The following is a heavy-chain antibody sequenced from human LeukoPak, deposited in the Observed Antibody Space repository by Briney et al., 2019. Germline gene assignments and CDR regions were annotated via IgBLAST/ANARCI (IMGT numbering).Heavy chain of an antibody. V-gene: IGHV3-23*01. CDR2: SSSSDPGT. CDR1: GFSLGSHA. J-gene: IGHJ4*02. D-gene: IGHD2-21*01. Sequence: GGSLRLSCAVSGFSLGSHAMSWVRQAPGKGLEWVSASSSSDPGTYYADSVRGRFTISRDNSKNTLYLQMNRLRDDDAAVYYCARAPVTSCRGAFCYPFDYWGQGILVTVSS. CDR3: ARAPVTSCRGAFCYPFDY.